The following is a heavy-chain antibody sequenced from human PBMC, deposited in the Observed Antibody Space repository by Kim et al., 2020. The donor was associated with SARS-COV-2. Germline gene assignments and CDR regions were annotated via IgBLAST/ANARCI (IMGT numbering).Heavy chain of an antibody. CDR2: IYSGGST. Sequence: GGSLRLSCAASGFTVSSNYMSWVRQAPGKGLEWVSVIYSGGSTYYADSVKGRFTISRDNSKNTLYLQMNSLRAEDTAVYYCARGRRTYGDYEPYYFDYWGQGTLVTVSS. V-gene: IGHV3-53*01. J-gene: IGHJ4*02. CDR3: ARGRRTYGDYEPYYFDY. D-gene: IGHD4-17*01. CDR1: GFTVSSNY.